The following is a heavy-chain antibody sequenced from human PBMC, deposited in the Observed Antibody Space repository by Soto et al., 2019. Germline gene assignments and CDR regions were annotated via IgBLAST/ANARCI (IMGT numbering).Heavy chain of an antibody. CDR1: GFTVSSNY. J-gene: IGHJ5*02. CDR2: IYSCGST. V-gene: IGHV3-66*03. Sequence: PGGSLRLSCAASGFTVSSNYMSWVRQAPGKGLEWVSVIYSCGSTYYADSVKGRFTISRDNSKNTLYLQMNSLRAEDTAVYYCARDLRERITIFGVARRFDPWGQGTLVTVSS. D-gene: IGHD3-3*01. CDR3: ARDLRERITIFGVARRFDP.